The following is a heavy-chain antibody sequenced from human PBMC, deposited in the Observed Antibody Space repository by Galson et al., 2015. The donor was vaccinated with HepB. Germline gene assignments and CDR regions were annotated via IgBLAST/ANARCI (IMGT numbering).Heavy chain of an antibody. CDR1: GYSISSGYC. D-gene: IGHD2-21*01. CDR3: ARASPKAYCGGDCHYYFDY. CDR2: IYHSGST. Sequence: SETLSLTCTVSGYSISSGYCWGWIRQPPGKGLEWIGSIYHSGSTYYNPSLKSRVTISVDTSKNQFSLKLSSVTAADTAVYYCARASPKAYCGGDCHYYFDYWGQGTLVTVSS. J-gene: IGHJ4*02. V-gene: IGHV4-38-2*02.